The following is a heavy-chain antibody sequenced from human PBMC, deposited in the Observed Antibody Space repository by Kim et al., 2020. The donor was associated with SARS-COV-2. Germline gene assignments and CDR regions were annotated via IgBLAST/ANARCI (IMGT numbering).Heavy chain of an antibody. D-gene: IGHD3-22*01. CDR3: ARGRSGYYLDAFDI. CDR1: GFTFSSYA. V-gene: IGHV3-30*04. CDR2: ISYDGSNK. Sequence: GGSLRLSCAASGFTFSSYAMHWVRQAPGKGLEWVAVISYDGSNKYYADSVKGRFTISRDNSKNTLYLQMNSLRAEDTAVYYCARGRSGYYLDAFDIWGQGTMVTVSS. J-gene: IGHJ3*02.